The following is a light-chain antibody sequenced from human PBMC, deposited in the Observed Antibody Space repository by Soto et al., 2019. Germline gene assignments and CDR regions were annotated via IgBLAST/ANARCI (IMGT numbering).Light chain of an antibody. Sequence: QSALTQPPSVSGSPGQSVTISCTGTSSDVGSYNRVSWYQQPPGTAPKLMICQVSNRPSGVPDRFSGSKSGNTASLTISGLQAEDEADYYCSSYTSSVTLVFGGGTKLTVL. CDR1: SSDVGSYNR. CDR2: QVS. CDR3: SSYTSSVTLV. V-gene: IGLV2-18*02. J-gene: IGLJ3*02.